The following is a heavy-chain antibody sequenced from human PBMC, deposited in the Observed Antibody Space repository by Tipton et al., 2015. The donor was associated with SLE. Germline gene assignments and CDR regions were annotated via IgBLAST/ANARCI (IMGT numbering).Heavy chain of an antibody. CDR3: SEGYYFDY. CDR1: GDSINSGSYY. CDR2: IYTSETT. V-gene: IGHV4-61*09. J-gene: IGHJ4*02. Sequence: TLSLTCTVSGDSINSGSYYWSWIRQPAGKGLEWIGNIYTSETTNYNPSLKSRVTITVDMSKNQFSLKLSSVTAADTAVYYCSEGYYFDYWGQGTLVTVSS.